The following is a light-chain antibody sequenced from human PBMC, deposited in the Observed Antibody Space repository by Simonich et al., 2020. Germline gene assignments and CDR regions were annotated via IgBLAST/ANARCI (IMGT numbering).Light chain of an antibody. CDR2: KDS. V-gene: IGLV3-27*01. CDR3: YSAADNNQV. CDR1: VLAKKS. J-gene: IGLJ2*01. Sequence: SYELTQPSSVSVSPGQTARITCSGDVLAKKSARWFQQKPGQAPVLVIYKDSERPTGIPERFSGSSSGTKVTLTISGAQVEDEADYYCYSAADNNQVFGGGTKLTVL.